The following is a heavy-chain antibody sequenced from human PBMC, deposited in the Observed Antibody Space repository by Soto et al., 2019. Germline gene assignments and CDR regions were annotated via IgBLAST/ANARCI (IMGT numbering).Heavy chain of an antibody. D-gene: IGHD2-2*01. CDR2: ISSSGSTI. Sequence: PGGSLRLSCAASGFTFSDYYMSWIRQAPGKGLEWVSYISSSGSTIYYADSVKGRFTISRDNAKNSLYLQMNSLRAEDTAVYYCARDRLVVPDAAVPLGYFDLWGRGTLVTVSS. J-gene: IGHJ2*01. V-gene: IGHV3-11*01. CDR3: ARDRLVVPDAAVPLGYFDL. CDR1: GFTFSDYY.